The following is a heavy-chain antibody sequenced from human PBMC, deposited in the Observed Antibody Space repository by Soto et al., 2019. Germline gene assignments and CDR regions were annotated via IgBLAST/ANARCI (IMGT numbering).Heavy chain of an antibody. D-gene: IGHD6-13*01. CDR1: GGSITSYY. V-gene: IGHV4-59*01. CDR3: AGGAAAGIVGWLGP. Sequence: QVQLQESGPGLVKPSETLSLTCTVSGGSITSYYWTWIRQPPGKGLEWIGYISYSGSTKYNPSPKSRVTIFVDTSNIQFSRRQTSVTAADTAVYYCAGGAAAGIVGWLGPWGQGTLVTVSS. J-gene: IGHJ5*02. CDR2: ISYSGST.